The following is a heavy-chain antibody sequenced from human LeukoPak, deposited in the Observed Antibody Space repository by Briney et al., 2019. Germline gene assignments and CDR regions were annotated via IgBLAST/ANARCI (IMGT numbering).Heavy chain of an antibody. CDR3: ARDWDYYDSSGYRY. J-gene: IGHJ4*02. D-gene: IGHD3-22*01. CDR1: GFTFSSYS. V-gene: IGHV3-21*01. Sequence: GGSLRLSCAASGFTFSSYSMNWVRQAPGKGLEWVSSISSSSSYIYYADSVKGRFTISRDNAKNSLYLQMNSLRAEDTAVYYCARDWDYYDSSGYRYWGQGTLVTVSS. CDR2: ISSSSSYI.